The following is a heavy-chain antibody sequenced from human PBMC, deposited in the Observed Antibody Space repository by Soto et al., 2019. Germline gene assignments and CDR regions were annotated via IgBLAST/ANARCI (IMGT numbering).Heavy chain of an antibody. Sequence: QVQLVESGGGVVQPGRSLRLSCAASGFTFSSYGMHWVRQAPGKGMEWVAVIWYDGSNKYYADSVKGRFTISRDNSKNTLYLQMNSLRAEDTAVYYCARDPLNFYGMDVWGQGTTVTVSS. CDR1: GFTFSSYG. CDR3: ARDPLNFYGMDV. J-gene: IGHJ6*02. V-gene: IGHV3-33*01. CDR2: IWYDGSNK.